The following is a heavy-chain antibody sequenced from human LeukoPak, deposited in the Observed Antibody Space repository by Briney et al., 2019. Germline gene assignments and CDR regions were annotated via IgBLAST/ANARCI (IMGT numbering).Heavy chain of an antibody. CDR3: ARLPAYCSSTSCYYDY. CDR1: GFTFRSYS. CDR2: ISSSSSTI. J-gene: IGHJ4*02. V-gene: IGHV3-48*04. Sequence: GGSLRLSCAASGFTFRSYSMNWVRQAPGKGLEWVSYISSSSSTIYYADSVKGRFTISRDNAKNSLYLQMNSLRAEDTAVYYCARLPAYCSSTSCYYDYWGREPWSPSPQ. D-gene: IGHD2-2*01.